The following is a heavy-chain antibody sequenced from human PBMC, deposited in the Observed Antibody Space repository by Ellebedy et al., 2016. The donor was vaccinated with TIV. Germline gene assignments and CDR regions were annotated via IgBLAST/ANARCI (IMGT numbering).Heavy chain of an antibody. D-gene: IGHD1-7*01. CDR1: GYSISSGYY. J-gene: IGHJ4*02. Sequence: MPSETLSLTCTVSGYSISSGYYWGWFRQPPGKGLEWVGSINHRGSTYYNPSLKSRVTMSVDTSENQFSLRLTSVTAADTALYYCARDGTSVAFDYWGKGTLVTVSS. CDR2: INHRGST. V-gene: IGHV4-38-2*02. CDR3: ARDGTSVAFDY.